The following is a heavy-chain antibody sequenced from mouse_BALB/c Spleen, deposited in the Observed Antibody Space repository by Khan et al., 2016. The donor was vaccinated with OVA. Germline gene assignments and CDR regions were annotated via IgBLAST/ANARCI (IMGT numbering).Heavy chain of an antibody. D-gene: IGHD1-1*01. J-gene: IGHJ4*01. CDR1: GYSITSNYA. CDR2: ISYSGRT. CDR3: ARGNYYGYAMDY. V-gene: IGHV3-2*02. Sequence: EVQLQESGPGLVKPSQSLSLTCTVTGYSITSNYAWNWIRQFPGNKLEWMGYISYSGRTSYIPSLKSRISITRDTSKNQFFLQLNSVTTEDTATYYCARGNYYGYAMDYWGPGTSVTVSS.